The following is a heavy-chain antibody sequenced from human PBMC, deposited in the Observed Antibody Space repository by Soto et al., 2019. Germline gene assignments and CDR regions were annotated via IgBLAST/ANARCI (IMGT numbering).Heavy chain of an antibody. D-gene: IGHD3-16*02. J-gene: IGHJ6*02. CDR1: GDSISSGGYS. V-gene: IGHV4-30-2*01. CDR3: ARHVSLRITFGGVIVPGDYYYGMDV. CDR2: IYYDEST. Sequence: SETLSLTCAVSGDSISSGGYSWSWIRQPPGKGLEWIGYIYYDESTNYNPSLKSRVTISGDRSKNHFSLSLSSVTASDTAMYYCARHVSLRITFGGVIVPGDYYYGMDVWGQGTTVTVSS.